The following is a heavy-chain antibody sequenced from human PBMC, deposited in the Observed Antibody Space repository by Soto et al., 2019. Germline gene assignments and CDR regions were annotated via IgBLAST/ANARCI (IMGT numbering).Heavy chain of an antibody. CDR2: ITWNSRVL. D-gene: IGHD3-3*01. J-gene: IGHJ4*02. CDR3: AKGRYDFWSPYYFDS. CDR1: GVNFDDFA. Sequence: PLRLSCVGTGVNFDDFAMHWVRQAPGKGLEWVSGITWNSRVLAYADSVKGRFTISRDNARNSLYLQMDSLRDEDTALYYCAKGRYDFWSPYYFDSWGQGTLVTVSS. V-gene: IGHV3-9*01.